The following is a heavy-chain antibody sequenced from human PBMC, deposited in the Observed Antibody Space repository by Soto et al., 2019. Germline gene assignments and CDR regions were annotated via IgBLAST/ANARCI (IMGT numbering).Heavy chain of an antibody. D-gene: IGHD6-13*01. CDR1: GYSMTSGFY. CDR3: ARERSLVRPKGWFEP. V-gene: IGHV4-38-2*02. CDR2: VYHSGAT. J-gene: IGHJ5*02. Sequence: SETLSLTCGVSGYSMTSGFYWAWIRQAPGKGLEWIGSVYHSGATYYNPSLQSRVTISEDTSKNQFFLNLNSVSAADAGTYYCARERSLVRPKGWFEPSGQG.